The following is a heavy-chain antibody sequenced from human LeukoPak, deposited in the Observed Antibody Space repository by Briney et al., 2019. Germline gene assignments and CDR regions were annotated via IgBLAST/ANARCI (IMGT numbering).Heavy chain of an antibody. CDR3: ARRRIQLWPIGPNYFDY. V-gene: IGHV4-38-2*01. D-gene: IGHD5-18*01. CDR2: IYHSGST. Sequence: PSETLSLTCAVPGHSISSGYYWGWVRQPPGKGLEWIGSIYHSGSTFYNPSLKSRVTISVDTSKNQFSLKLSSVTAADTAVYYCARRRIQLWPIGPNYFDYWGQGTLVTVSS. J-gene: IGHJ4*02. CDR1: GHSISSGYY.